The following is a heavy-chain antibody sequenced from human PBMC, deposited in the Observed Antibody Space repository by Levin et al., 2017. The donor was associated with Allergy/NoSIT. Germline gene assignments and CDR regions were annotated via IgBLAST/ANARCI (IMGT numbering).Heavy chain of an antibody. D-gene: IGHD5-12*01. CDR2: VYNSGNT. V-gene: IGHV4-31*03. Sequence: LRLSCTVSGGSISSGGYYWSWVRQHPGKGLGWIGYVYNSGNTFYNPSLASRVSISVDTSKNQFSLNLTSVTAADTAVYYCARSGRTWLRLRGFDYWGQGTLVTVSP. J-gene: IGHJ4*02. CDR3: ARSGRTWLRLRGFDY. CDR1: GGSISSGGYY.